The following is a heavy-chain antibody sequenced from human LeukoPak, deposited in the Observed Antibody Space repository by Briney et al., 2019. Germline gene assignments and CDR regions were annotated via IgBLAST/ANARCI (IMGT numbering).Heavy chain of an antibody. J-gene: IGHJ4*02. V-gene: IGHV3-30-3*01. D-gene: IGHD3-22*01. CDR3: ARDSYDSSGYYPLFDY. CDR2: ISYDGSNK. CDR1: GFTFSSYA. Sequence: GGSLRLSCAASGFTFSSYAMHWVRQAPGKGLEWVAVISYDGSNKYYADSVEGRFTISRDNSKNTLYLQMNSLRAEDTAVYYCARDSYDSSGYYPLFDYWGQGTLVTVSS.